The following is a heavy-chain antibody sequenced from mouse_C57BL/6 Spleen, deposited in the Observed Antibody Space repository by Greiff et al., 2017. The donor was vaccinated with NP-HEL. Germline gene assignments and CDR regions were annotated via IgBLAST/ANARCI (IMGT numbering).Heavy chain of an antibody. CDR1: GFTFSSYG. V-gene: IGHV5-6*01. D-gene: IGHD4-1*01. CDR3: ARHGDWDLAY. CDR2: ISSGGSYT. Sequence: EVKLVESGGDLVKPEGSLKLSCAASGFTFSSYGMSWVRQTPDKRLEWVATISSGGSYTYYQDSVRGRFTISRDNAKNTLYLQVSSLKSEDTAMYYCARHGDWDLAYWGRGTRVTVSA. J-gene: IGHJ3*01.